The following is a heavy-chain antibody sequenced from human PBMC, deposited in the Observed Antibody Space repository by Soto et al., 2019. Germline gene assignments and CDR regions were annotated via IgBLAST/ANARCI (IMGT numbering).Heavy chain of an antibody. CDR2: AYYKSRWYN. CDR3: ARGVRGGKGRFDS. J-gene: IGHJ4*02. V-gene: IGHV6-1*01. Sequence: SQTLSLTCAISGDSVSSNSAAWNWIRQSPSRGLEWLGRAYYKSRWYNDYAVSVKSRITINPDTSKNQFSLQLNSVTPEDTAVYFCARGVRGGKGRFDSWGQGTLVTVSS. CDR1: GDSVSSNSAA. D-gene: IGHD3-10*01.